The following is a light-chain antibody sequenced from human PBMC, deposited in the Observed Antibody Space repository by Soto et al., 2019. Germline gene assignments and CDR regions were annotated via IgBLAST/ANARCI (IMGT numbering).Light chain of an antibody. CDR3: QQYRSRWT. Sequence: GDRVTITCRASQSIDTWLAWYQQKAGEAPKLLIYGASSLESGVPSRFSGSGSGTKFTLTISSLQPDDFAAYYCQQYRSRWTFGQGTKVDIK. CDR2: GAS. CDR1: QSIDTW. V-gene: IGKV1-5*01. J-gene: IGKJ1*01.